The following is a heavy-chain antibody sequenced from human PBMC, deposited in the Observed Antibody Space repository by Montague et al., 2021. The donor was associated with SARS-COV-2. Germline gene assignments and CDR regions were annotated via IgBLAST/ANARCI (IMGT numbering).Heavy chain of an antibody. D-gene: IGHD6-13*01. V-gene: IGHV4-34*01. Sequence: SETLSLTCAVHGGSFSDYYWSWIRQPPGKGLEWIGEINHSGSTNYNPSLKSRVTISVDTSKNQFSLKLSSVTAADTAVYYCARVPFSSSWYYLDYWGQGTLVTVSS. CDR1: GGSFSDYY. CDR3: ARVPFSSSWYYLDY. J-gene: IGHJ4*02. CDR2: INHSGST.